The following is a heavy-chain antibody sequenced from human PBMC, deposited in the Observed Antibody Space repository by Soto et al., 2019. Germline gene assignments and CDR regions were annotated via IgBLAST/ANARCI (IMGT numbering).Heavy chain of an antibody. Sequence: EVQLVESGGGLVKPGGSLRLSCAASGFTFSNAWMNWVRQAPGKGLEWVGRIKSKTDGGTTDYAAPVKGRFTISRDDSKNTLYPQMNSLKTEDTAVYYCTTVVVPAAYYYYYGMDVWGQGTTVTVSS. CDR3: TTVVVPAAYYYYYGMDV. J-gene: IGHJ6*02. CDR2: IKSKTDGGTT. V-gene: IGHV3-15*07. CDR1: GFTFSNAW. D-gene: IGHD2-2*01.